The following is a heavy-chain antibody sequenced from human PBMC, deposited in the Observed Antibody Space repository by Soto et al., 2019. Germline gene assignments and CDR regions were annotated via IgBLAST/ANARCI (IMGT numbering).Heavy chain of an antibody. D-gene: IGHD3-22*01. J-gene: IGHJ4*02. CDR1: AFTFNNYA. CDR3: AKSRYSDSSGDFYDY. Sequence: GGSLRLSCAASAFTFNNYAMSWVRQAPGKGLEWVSGIGGSGRTTYYADSVKGRFTISRDNSNNTLFLQMNSLRAEDTAVYYCAKSRYSDSSGDFYDYWGREPWSPSPQ. V-gene: IGHV3-23*01. CDR2: IGGSGRTT.